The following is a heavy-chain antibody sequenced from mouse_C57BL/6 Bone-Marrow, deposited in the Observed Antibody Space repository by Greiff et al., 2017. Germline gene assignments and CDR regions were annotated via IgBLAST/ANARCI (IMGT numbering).Heavy chain of an antibody. J-gene: IGHJ2*01. CDR1: GYAFTNYL. D-gene: IGHD1-1*01. CDR2: INPGSGGT. Sequence: VKLQESGAELVRPGTSVKVSCKASGYAFTNYLIEWVKQRPGQGLEWIGVINPGSGGTNYNEKFKGKATLTADKSSSTAYMQLSSLTSEDSAVYFCARSGATVVPHYWGQGTTLTVSS. V-gene: IGHV1-54*01. CDR3: ARSGATVVPHY.